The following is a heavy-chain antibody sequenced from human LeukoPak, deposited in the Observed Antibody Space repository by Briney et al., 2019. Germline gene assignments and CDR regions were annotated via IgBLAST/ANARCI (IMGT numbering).Heavy chain of an antibody. J-gene: IGHJ3*01. D-gene: IGHD3-22*01. Sequence: GGSLRLSCAASGFTFSSYAMSWVRQAPGKGLEWVSAISGSGGSTYYADSVKGRFTISRDNSKNTLYLQMNSLRAEDTAVYYCARALTYYYDSSGYLLWGQGTMVTVSS. CDR1: GFTFSSYA. CDR3: ARALTYYYDSSGYLL. V-gene: IGHV3-23*01. CDR2: ISGSGGST.